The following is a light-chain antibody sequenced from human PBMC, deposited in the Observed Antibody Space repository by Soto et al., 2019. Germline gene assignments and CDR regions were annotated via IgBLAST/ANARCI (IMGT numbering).Light chain of an antibody. CDR1: SSDVGGYNY. CDR2: EVS. CDR3: CSYAASNA. V-gene: IGLV2-8*01. Sequence: QSALTQPASVSGSPGQSITISCTGTSSDVGGYNYVSWYQQHPGKAPKLIIYEVSKRPSGVPDRFSGSKSGNTASLTVSGLQAEDEADYYCCSYAASNAFGGGTKLTVL. J-gene: IGLJ2*01.